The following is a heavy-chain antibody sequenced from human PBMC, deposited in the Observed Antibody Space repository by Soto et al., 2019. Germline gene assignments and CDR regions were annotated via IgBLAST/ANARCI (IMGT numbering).Heavy chain of an antibody. J-gene: IGHJ4*02. Sequence: PGGSLRLSCAASGFTLSTYDMHWVRQATGKGLEWVATIGSAGDTYYPGSVKGRFTVSRESAKNSLYLQMNSLTPEDTAVYYCARDPDRKVVAATSYFDYWGKGTLVTVSS. D-gene: IGHD2-15*01. CDR3: ARDPDRKVVAATSYFDY. CDR2: IGSAGDT. V-gene: IGHV3-13*01. CDR1: GFTLSTYD.